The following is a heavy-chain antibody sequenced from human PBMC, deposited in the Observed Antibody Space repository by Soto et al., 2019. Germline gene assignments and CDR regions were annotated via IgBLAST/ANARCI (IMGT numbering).Heavy chain of an antibody. Sequence: EVQLVESGGGSVQPGGSLRLSCAASGFTFSSYWMYWVRQAPGKGLVWVSRTNSDGSDTSYADSVKGRFTISRDNAKNTLYLQMNSLRAEDTAVYYCARDRGWSLFDYWGQGTLVTVSS. CDR1: GFTFSSYW. V-gene: IGHV3-74*01. J-gene: IGHJ4*02. CDR3: ARDRGWSLFDY. D-gene: IGHD6-19*01. CDR2: TNSDGSDT.